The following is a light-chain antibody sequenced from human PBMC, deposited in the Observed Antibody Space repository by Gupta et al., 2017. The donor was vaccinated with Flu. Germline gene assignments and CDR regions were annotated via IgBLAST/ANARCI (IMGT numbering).Light chain of an antibody. CDR1: QSVTSNF. CDR3: QQYDRSPLT. V-gene: IGKV3-20*01. CDR2: GAS. Sequence: EIVLTQSPGTLSLSPGDRATLSCRASQSVTSNFLAWYQQKPGQAPRLLLHGASNRATGIPDRFSGSGSGTDFALTISRLEPEDFAVYYCQQYDRSPLTFVGGTKVEIK. J-gene: IGKJ4*01.